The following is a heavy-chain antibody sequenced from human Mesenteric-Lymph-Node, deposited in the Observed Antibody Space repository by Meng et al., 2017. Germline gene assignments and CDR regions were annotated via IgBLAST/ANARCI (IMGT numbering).Heavy chain of an antibody. Sequence: QVQLRQSGPGLVEPSQTLSLTCAISGDSVSSNSAAWHWIRQSPSRGLEWLGMTCYRSKWYYDYAVSVKSRITINPDTSRNQFSLQLNSVTPEDTAVYYCASWYFNYWGQGTLVTVSS. V-gene: IGHV6-1*01. J-gene: IGHJ4*02. CDR1: GDSVSSNSAA. CDR2: TCYRSKWYY. CDR3: ASWYFNY.